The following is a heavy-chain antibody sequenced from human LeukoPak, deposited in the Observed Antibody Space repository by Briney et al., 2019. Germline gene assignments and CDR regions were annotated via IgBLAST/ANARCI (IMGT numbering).Heavy chain of an antibody. CDR2: IKGDGSAK. J-gene: IGHJ3*02. D-gene: IGHD5-18*01. CDR3: ARDRGWIQHDI. V-gene: IGHV3-7*01. Sequence: GGSLRLSCAASGFTFSDYYMTWIRQAPGKGLEWVAFIKGDGSAKKYVDSVKGRFTISRDNAKNSLFLQMNSLRAEDTAVYYCARDRGWIQHDIWGQGTMVTVSS. CDR1: GFTFSDYY.